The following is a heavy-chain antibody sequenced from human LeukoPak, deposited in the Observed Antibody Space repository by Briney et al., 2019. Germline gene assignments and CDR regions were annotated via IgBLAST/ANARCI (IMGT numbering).Heavy chain of an antibody. V-gene: IGHV5-51*01. Sequence: GESLKISCKGSGYSFTSYWIGWVRQMPGKGLEWMGIIYPGDSDTRYSPSFQGQVTISADKSISTAYLQWSSLKASDTAMYYCARAHWYYYDSSGSPNAFDIWGQGTMVTVSS. CDR2: IYPGDSDT. J-gene: IGHJ3*02. CDR3: ARAHWYYYDSSGSPNAFDI. D-gene: IGHD3-22*01. CDR1: GYSFTSYW.